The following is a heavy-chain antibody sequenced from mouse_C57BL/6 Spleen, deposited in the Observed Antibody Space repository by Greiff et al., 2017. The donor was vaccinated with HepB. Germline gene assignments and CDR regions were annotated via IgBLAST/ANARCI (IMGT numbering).Heavy chain of an antibody. CDR1: GYTFTDYY. CDR3: ARYHYYGSSPHWYFDV. V-gene: IGHV1-75*01. D-gene: IGHD1-1*01. CDR2: IFPGSGST. Sequence: VQLQQSGPELVKPGASVKISCKASGYTFTDYYINWVKQRPGQGLEWIGWIFPGSGSTYYNEKFKGKATLTVDKSSSTAYMLLSSLTSEDSAVYFCARYHYYGSSPHWYFDVWGTGTTVTVSS. J-gene: IGHJ1*03.